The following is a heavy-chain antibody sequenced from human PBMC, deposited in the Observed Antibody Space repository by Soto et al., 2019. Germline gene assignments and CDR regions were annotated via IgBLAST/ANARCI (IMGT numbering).Heavy chain of an antibody. CDR2: INPTGAST. J-gene: IGHJ3*02. Sequence: QEQLVQSGAEVKKPGASVTISCKASGDTFSRHYIHWVRQAPGQGLEWMGVINPTGASTSYAQKFQGRVTVTRDTSTSTISMELRSLRSEDTAVYFCAGDYRAYERHHRFDNWGQGTMVTVSS. D-gene: IGHD5-12*01. V-gene: IGHV1-46*03. CDR3: AGDYRAYERHHRFDN. CDR1: GDTFSRHY.